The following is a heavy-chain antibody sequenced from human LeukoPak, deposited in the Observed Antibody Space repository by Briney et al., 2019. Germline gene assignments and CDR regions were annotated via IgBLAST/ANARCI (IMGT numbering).Heavy chain of an antibody. J-gene: IGHJ4*02. CDR2: IYYSGST. Sequence: SETLSLTCTVSGGSITSYFWSWIRQPPGQGLEWIGYIYYSGSTNYNPSPKSRVTMSVDTSKNQFSLKLSSVTAADTAGYYCARIDRAVAGTIDYWGRGTLVTVSS. D-gene: IGHD6-19*01. CDR3: ARIDRAVAGTIDY. CDR1: GGSITSYF. V-gene: IGHV4-59*08.